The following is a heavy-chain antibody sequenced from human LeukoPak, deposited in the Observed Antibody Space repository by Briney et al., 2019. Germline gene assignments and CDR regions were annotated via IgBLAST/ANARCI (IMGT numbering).Heavy chain of an antibody. J-gene: IGHJ6*02. V-gene: IGHV1-69*13. CDR3: ARQTV. CDR2: IIPLFGKA. Sequence: PGASVKVSCKASGGTFSSYAISWVRQAPGQGLEWMGGIIPLFGKAKYAQKFQGRVTTNADESTSTVYMELSSLRSEDTAMYYCARQTVWGQGTTVTVSS. CDR1: GGTFSSYA.